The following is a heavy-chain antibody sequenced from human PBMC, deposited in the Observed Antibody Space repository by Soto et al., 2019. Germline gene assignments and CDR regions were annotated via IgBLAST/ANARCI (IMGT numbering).Heavy chain of an antibody. J-gene: IGHJ5*02. V-gene: IGHV4-31*03. Sequence: QMQLQESGPGLVKPSQTLSLTCTVSGGSISSGGYYWSWIRQHPGKGLEWIGYIYYSGSTYYNPSLKSRVTISVDTSKNQFSLKLSSVTAADTAVYYCARSGLWFGELFGWFDPWGQGTLVTVSS. CDR1: GGSISSGGYY. CDR3: ARSGLWFGELFGWFDP. CDR2: IYYSGST. D-gene: IGHD3-10*01.